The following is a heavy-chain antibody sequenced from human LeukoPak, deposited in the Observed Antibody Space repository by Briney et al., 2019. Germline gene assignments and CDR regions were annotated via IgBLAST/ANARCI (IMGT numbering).Heavy chain of an antibody. V-gene: IGHV3-23*01. J-gene: IGHJ4*02. D-gene: IGHD3-22*01. CDR2: ISANGGQT. CDR3: AKGGPYSSAYPYDY. CDR1: GCTFSSYA. Sequence: GGSLRLSCAASGCTFSSYAMTWVRQAPGKGLEWGSGISANGGQTYYADSVKGRFTISRDNSKNTLFLQMNSLRAEDTAVFFCAKGGPYSSAYPYDYWGQGTLVTVSS.